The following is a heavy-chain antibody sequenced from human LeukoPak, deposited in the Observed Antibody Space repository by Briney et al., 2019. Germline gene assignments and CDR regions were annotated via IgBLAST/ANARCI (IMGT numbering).Heavy chain of an antibody. V-gene: IGHV3-48*03. CDR3: ARDPGIYCSGGSCYLHAFDI. CDR2: ISSSGSTI. D-gene: IGHD2-15*01. Sequence: QSGGSLRLSCAASGFTLSSYEMNWVRQAPGKGLEWVSYISSSGSTIYYADSVKGRFTISRDNAKNSLYLQMNSLRAEVTAVYYCARDPGIYCSGGSCYLHAFDIWGQGTMVTVSS. CDR1: GFTLSSYE. J-gene: IGHJ3*02.